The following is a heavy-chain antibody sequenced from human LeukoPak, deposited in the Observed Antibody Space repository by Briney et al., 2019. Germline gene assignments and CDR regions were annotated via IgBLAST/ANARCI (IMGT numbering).Heavy chain of an antibody. CDR1: GFTFSSYE. D-gene: IGHD3-16*02. Sequence: PGGSLRLSCAASGFTFSSYEMNWVRQAPGKGLEWVSSISSSSSYIYYADSVKGRFTISRDNAKNSLYLQMNSLRAEDMALYYCAKSLGPTSEHYFDYWGQGTLVTVSS. CDR2: ISSSSSYI. CDR3: AKSLGPTSEHYFDY. V-gene: IGHV3-21*04. J-gene: IGHJ4*02.